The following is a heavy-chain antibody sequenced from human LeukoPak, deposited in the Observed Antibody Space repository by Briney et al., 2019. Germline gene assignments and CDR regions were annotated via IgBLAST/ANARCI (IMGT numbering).Heavy chain of an antibody. CDR3: ARYGSGSTWFDP. Sequence: SETLSLTCTVSGGSISSDNYQWSWIRQPPGKGLEWIGYINYSGSTYYNPSLKGRVTISVDTSKNQFSLKLSSVTAADTAMYYCARYGSGSTWFDPWGQGTLVTVSS. CDR2: INYSGST. V-gene: IGHV4-30-4*01. CDR1: GGSISSDNYQ. J-gene: IGHJ5*02. D-gene: IGHD3-10*01.